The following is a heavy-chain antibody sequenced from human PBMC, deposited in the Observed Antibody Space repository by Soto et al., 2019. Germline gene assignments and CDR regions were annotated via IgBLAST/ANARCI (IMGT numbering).Heavy chain of an antibody. CDR2: IYPGDSDT. CDR1: GYSFTSYW. CDR3: ARNWNYAWFDH. Sequence: XESLKIYCKGSGYSFTSYWIGWVRQMPGKGLEWMGIIYPGDSDTRYSPSFQGQVTISADKSISTAYLQWSSLKASDTAMYYCARNWNYAWFDHWGQGSLVTVSS. D-gene: IGHD1-7*01. J-gene: IGHJ5*02. V-gene: IGHV5-51*01.